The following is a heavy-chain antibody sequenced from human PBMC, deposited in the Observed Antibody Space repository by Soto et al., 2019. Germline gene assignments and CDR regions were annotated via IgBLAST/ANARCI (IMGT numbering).Heavy chain of an antibody. J-gene: IGHJ4*02. CDR2: IIPILGIA. Sequence: QVQLVQSGAEVKKPGSSVKVSCKASGGTFSSYTISWVRQAPGQGLEWMGRIIPILGIANYAQKFQGRVTXXAXKXXSAAYMELSSLRSEDTAVYDCARHFTMVRGAAFDSWGQGTLVTVSS. D-gene: IGHD3-10*01. CDR1: GGTFSSYT. CDR3: ARHFTMVRGAAFDS. V-gene: IGHV1-69*02.